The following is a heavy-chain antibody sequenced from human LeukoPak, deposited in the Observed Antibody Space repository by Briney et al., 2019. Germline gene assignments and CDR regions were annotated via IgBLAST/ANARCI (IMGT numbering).Heavy chain of an antibody. CDR1: GFTFSSQA. CDR2: ISGSGGST. V-gene: IGHV3-23*01. J-gene: IGHJ5*01. D-gene: IGHD6-13*01. Sequence: PGGSLRLSCAASGFTFSSQAMSWVRQAPGKGLEWGSDISGSGGSTDYADSVKVRFTISRDNSKNTLYLQMNSLRAEDTSVYYCANRGSSSWGRWYDYGGQGTLVTASS. CDR3: ANRGSSSWGRWYDY.